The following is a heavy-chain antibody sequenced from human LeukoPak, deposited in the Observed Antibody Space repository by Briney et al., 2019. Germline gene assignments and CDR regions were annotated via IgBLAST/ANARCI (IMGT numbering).Heavy chain of an antibody. Sequence: SETLSLTCTVSGGSTSSYHWNWIRQPPGKGLEWIGYIYYSGSTNYNPSLKSRVTIPVDTSKNQFSLKLSSVTAADTAVYYCAREHYYGSGIDYWGQGTLVTVSS. CDR2: IYYSGST. J-gene: IGHJ4*02. V-gene: IGHV4-59*01. D-gene: IGHD3-10*01. CDR3: AREHYYGSGIDY. CDR1: GGSTSSYH.